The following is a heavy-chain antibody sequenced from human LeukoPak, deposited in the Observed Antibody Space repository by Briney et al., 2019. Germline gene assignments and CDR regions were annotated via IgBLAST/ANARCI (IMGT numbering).Heavy chain of an antibody. CDR1: GFTVSSNY. J-gene: IGHJ4*02. Sequence: GGSLRLSCAASGFTVSSNYMSWVRQAPGKGLEWVSVIYSGGSTYYADSVKGRFTISRDNAKNSLYLQMNSLRAEDTAVYYCARERVPIDYWTYWGQGTLVTVSS. D-gene: IGHD1-1*01. V-gene: IGHV3-66*01. CDR2: IYSGGST. CDR3: ARERVPIDYWTY.